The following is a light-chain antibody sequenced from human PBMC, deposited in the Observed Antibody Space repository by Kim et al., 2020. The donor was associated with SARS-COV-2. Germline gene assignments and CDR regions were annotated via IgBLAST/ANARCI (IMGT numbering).Light chain of an antibody. V-gene: IGLV2-11*01. CDR3: CSYTGTYTSYV. CDR2: DVS. CDR1: SSDVGSSNY. J-gene: IGLJ1*01. Sequence: SVTISCTGTSSDVGSSNYVSWYQQHPGKAPKLMIYDVSKRPSGVPNRVSGSKSGNTASLTISGLQAEDEADYFCCSYTGTYTSYVFGSGTKVTVL.